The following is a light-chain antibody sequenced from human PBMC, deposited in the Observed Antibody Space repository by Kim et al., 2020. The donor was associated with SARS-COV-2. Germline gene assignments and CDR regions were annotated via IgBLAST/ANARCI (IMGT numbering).Light chain of an antibody. Sequence: SPGERATFSCRASQNVNSNIGWYQKKPGQAPRLLIYGAATRATGIPARFSGSGSGTEFTLTISSLQSEDFAVYYCQQYNNWPPITFGQGTRLEIK. J-gene: IGKJ5*01. CDR2: GAA. CDR3: QQYNNWPPIT. CDR1: QNVNSN. V-gene: IGKV3-15*01.